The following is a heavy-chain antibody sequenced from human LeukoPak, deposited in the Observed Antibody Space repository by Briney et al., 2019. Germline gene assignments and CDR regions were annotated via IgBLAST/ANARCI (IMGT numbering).Heavy chain of an antibody. J-gene: IGHJ4*02. Sequence: PGGSLRLSCAASGFTVSSNYMSWVRQAPGKGLEWVSAISGSGGSTYYADSVKGRFTISRDNSKNTLYLQMNSLRAEDTAVYYCAKRDSHYGSGSYHLDYWGQGTLVTVSS. V-gene: IGHV3-23*01. CDR3: AKRDSHYGSGSYHLDY. CDR2: ISGSGGST. D-gene: IGHD3-10*01. CDR1: GFTVSSNY.